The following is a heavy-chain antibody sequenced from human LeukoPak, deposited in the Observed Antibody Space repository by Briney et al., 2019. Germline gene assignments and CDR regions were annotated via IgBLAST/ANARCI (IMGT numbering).Heavy chain of an antibody. CDR2: IYYSGST. V-gene: IGHV4-59*01. CDR3: ASDPTGDYGVLSAFDI. CDR1: GGSISSYY. J-gene: IGHJ3*02. D-gene: IGHD4-17*01. Sequence: PSETLSLTCTVSGGSISSYYWSWIRQPPGKRLEWIGYIYYSGSTNYNPSLKSRVTISVDTSKNQFSLKLSSVTAADTAVYYCASDPTGDYGVLSAFDIWGQGTMVTVSS.